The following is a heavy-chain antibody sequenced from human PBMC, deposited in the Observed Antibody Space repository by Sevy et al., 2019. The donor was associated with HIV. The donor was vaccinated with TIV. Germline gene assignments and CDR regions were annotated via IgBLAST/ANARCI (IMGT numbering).Heavy chain of an antibody. CDR2: IHYNGIT. D-gene: IGHD2-21*02. J-gene: IGHJ6*02. CDR1: GASVSSSIHY. V-gene: IGHV4-61*01. CDR3: ARGQTYNDRYHFYGMDV. Sequence: SETLSLTCTVSGASVSSSIHYWNWIRQSPGKGLEWVGSIHYNGITNYNPSLKSRVTISVDASKRQFSLKLSSVTAADTAVYYCARGQTYNDRYHFYGMDVWGQGTTVTVSS.